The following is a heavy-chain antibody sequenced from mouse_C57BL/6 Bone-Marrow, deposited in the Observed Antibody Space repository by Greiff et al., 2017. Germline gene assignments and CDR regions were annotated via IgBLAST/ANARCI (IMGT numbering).Heavy chain of an antibody. Sequence: DVQLVESGGGLVKPGGSLKLSCAASGFTFSSYAMSWVRQTPEKRLEWVATISDGGSYTYSPDNVKGRFTISRDNAKNNLYLQMSHLKSEDTAMYYCARVGAMDYWGQGTSVTVAS. CDR1: GFTFSSYA. V-gene: IGHV5-4*01. CDR2: ISDGGSYT. J-gene: IGHJ4*01. CDR3: ARVGAMDY.